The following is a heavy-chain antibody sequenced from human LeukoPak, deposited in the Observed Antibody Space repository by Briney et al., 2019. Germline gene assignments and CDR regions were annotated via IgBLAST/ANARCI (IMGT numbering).Heavy chain of an antibody. CDR1: GFTFSSYW. J-gene: IGHJ3*02. CDR2: IKQDGSEK. CDR3: ARVVFPSTGYERLRPDAFHT. D-gene: IGHD3-22*01. Sequence: SGGSLRLSCAASGFTFSSYWMSWVRQAPGKGLEWVANIKQDGSEKYYVDSVKGRFTISRDNAKNSLSLEMNSLRAEDTAVYYCARVVFPSTGYERLRPDAFHTWGQGTLVTVSS. V-gene: IGHV3-7*04.